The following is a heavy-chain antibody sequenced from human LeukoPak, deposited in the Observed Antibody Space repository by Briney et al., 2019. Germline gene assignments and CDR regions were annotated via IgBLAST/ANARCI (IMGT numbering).Heavy chain of an antibody. CDR1: GFTFSRYW. J-gene: IGHJ4*02. CDR3: ARDSSGWRLTQFDY. D-gene: IGHD3-22*01. Sequence: PGGSLRLSCAASGFTFSRYWMSWVRQAPGKGLEWVANIKQVGSEKDYVDSVKGRFTISRDNAKNSLYLQMNSLTAEDTAVYYCARDSSGWRLTQFDYWGQGTLVTVSS. V-gene: IGHV3-7*01. CDR2: IKQVGSEK.